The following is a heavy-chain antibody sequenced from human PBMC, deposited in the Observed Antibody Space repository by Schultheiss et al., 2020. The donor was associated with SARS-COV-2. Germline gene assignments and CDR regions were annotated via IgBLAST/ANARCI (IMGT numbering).Heavy chain of an antibody. D-gene: IGHD5-18*01. CDR2: INHSGST. J-gene: IGHJ4*02. Sequence: SETLSLTCAVYGGSFSGYYWSWIRQPPGKGLEWIGEINHSGSTNYNPSLKSRVTISVDTSKNQFSLKLSSVTAADTAVYYCARGHSYGGGYFDYWGQGTLVTVSS. CDR3: ARGHSYGGGYFDY. CDR1: GGSFSGYY. V-gene: IGHV4-34*01.